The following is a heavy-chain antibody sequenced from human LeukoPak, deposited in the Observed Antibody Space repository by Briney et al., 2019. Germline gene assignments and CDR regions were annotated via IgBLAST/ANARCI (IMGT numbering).Heavy chain of an antibody. Sequence: PGGSLRLSCAASGFTFSSYSMSWVRQAPGKGLEWVSSISSSSSYIYYADSVKGRFTISRDNAKNSLYLQMNSLRAGDTAVYYCARANDNYYYYYMDVWGKGTTVTVSS. V-gene: IGHV3-21*01. CDR1: GFTFSSYS. J-gene: IGHJ6*03. CDR2: ISSSSSYI. D-gene: IGHD3-9*01. CDR3: ARANDNYYYYYMDV.